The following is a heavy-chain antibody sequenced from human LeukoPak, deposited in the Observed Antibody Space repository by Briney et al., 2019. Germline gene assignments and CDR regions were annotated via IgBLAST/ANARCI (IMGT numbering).Heavy chain of an antibody. Sequence: WASVKVSCKASGGTFSSYAISWVRQAPGQGLEWMGGIIPIFGTANYAQKFQGRVTITADESTSTAYMELSSLRSEDTAMYYCARDLTMVRGAKYRPYNWFDPWGQGTLVTVSS. J-gene: IGHJ5*02. CDR3: ARDLTMVRGAKYRPYNWFDP. CDR1: GGTFSSYA. D-gene: IGHD3-10*01. CDR2: IIPIFGTA. V-gene: IGHV1-69*13.